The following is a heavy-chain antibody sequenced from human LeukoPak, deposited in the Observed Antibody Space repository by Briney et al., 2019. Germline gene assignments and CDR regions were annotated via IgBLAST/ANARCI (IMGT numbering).Heavy chain of an antibody. D-gene: IGHD4-23*01. Sequence: QSGGSQRLSCAASGFTFSSYAMHWVRQTPGKGLAWVAVISYNGNNKYYADSVKGRFTISRDNSKNTLYLQMNSLRAEDTAVYYCAKGPLTTVDQPFDYWGQGTLVTVSS. J-gene: IGHJ4*02. CDR3: AKGPLTTVDQPFDY. CDR2: ISYNGNNK. CDR1: GFTFSSYA. V-gene: IGHV3-30-3*01.